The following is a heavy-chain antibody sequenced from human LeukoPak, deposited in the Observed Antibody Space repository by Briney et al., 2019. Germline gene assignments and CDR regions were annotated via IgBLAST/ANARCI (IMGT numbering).Heavy chain of an antibody. J-gene: IGHJ4*02. CDR3: AKDIGYCSGGSCYGTDY. V-gene: IGHV3-53*01. D-gene: IGHD2-15*01. CDR1: GFTVSSNY. CDR2: IYSGGST. Sequence: PGGSLRLSCAASGFTVSSNYMSWVRQAPGKGLEWVSVIYSGGSTYYADSVKGRFTISRDNSKNTLYLQMNSLRAEDTAVYYCAKDIGYCSGGSCYGTDYWGQGTLVTVSS.